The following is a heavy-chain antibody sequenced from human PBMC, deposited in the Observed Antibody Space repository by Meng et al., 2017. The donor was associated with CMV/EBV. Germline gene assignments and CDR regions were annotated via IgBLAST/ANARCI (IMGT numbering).Heavy chain of an antibody. CDR3: VRSGYYFDY. CDR1: GFTVSSNY. V-gene: IGHV3-53*01. D-gene: IGHD3-22*01. CDR2: IYSGGST. J-gene: IGHJ4*02. Sequence: GESLKISCAASGFTVSSNYMSWVRQAPGKGLEWVSVIYSGGSTYYADSVKGRFTISRDNSKNTLYLQMNSLGAEDTAVYYCVRSGYYFDYWGQGTLVTVSS.